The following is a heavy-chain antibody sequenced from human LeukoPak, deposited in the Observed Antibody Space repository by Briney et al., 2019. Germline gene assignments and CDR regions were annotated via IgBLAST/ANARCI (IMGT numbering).Heavy chain of an antibody. CDR1: GFTFSSHA. Sequence: QTGGSLRLSCAASGFTFSSHAMSWVRRAPGKGLEWVSGLIENGATTYYADSVKGRFTISRDNSRNTMYLQMNSLRVEDTAVYYCAKEPTDLIRYYYYYGMDVWGQGTTVTVSS. CDR2: LIENGATT. D-gene: IGHD3-3*01. CDR3: AKEPTDLIRYYYYYGMDV. V-gene: IGHV3-23*01. J-gene: IGHJ6*02.